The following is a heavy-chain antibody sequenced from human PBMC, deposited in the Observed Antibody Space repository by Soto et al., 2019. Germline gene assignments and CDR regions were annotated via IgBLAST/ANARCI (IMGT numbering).Heavy chain of an antibody. Sequence: VLLQESGPGLVEPSQTLSLTCTVSGVSVTSGGFFWSWIRHHPAKGLKWIGYISYSGSAYYSPSIKRRVSIAADTSSNQFSLRLTSLTAADTAVYFWARLLCSGNSCSLGGGFDIWGQGTTVTVSS. CDR1: GVSVTSGGFF. CDR2: ISYSGSA. CDR3: ARLLCSGNSCSLGGGFDI. D-gene: IGHD2-2*01. V-gene: IGHV4-31*03. J-gene: IGHJ3*02.